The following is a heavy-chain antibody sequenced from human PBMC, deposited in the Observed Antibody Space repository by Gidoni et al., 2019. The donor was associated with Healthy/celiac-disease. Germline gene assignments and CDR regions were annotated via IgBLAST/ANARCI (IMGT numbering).Heavy chain of an antibody. V-gene: IGHV4-38-2*01. J-gene: IGHJ4*02. CDR2: IYHSGST. D-gene: IGHD3-10*01. CDR1: GYSISSGSY. CDR3: ARQADYGSGSYYVY. Sequence: QVQLQESGPGLVKPSETLSLTCAVSGYSISSGSYWGWIRQPPGKGLEWIGSIYHSGSTYYNPSLKSRVTISVDTSKNQFSLKLSSVTAADTAVYYCARQADYGSGSYYVYWGQGTLVTVSS.